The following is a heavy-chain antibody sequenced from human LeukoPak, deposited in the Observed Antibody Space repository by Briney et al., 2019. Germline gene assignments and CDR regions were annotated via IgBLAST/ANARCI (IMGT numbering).Heavy chain of an antibody. D-gene: IGHD3-10*01. CDR3: ARDSGFTMVRGAIDP. CDR2: INQDGGEK. Sequence: GGSLRLSCAASGFTFSSYWMTWVRQAPGKGLEWVANINQDGGEKYYEDSVKGRFTISRDNAKNSLFLQMNSLRAADTAVYYCARDSGFTMVRGAIDPWGQGTLVTVSS. V-gene: IGHV3-7*01. J-gene: IGHJ5*02. CDR1: GFTFSSYW.